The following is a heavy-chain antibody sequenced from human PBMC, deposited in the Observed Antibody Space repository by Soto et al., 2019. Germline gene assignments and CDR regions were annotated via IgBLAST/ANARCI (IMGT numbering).Heavy chain of an antibody. CDR3: ASPSWFDSSGYYFDS. CDR2: INHSGTT. J-gene: IGHJ4*02. D-gene: IGHD3-22*01. CDR1: GGSFSGYY. Sequence: SETLSLTCAVYGGSFSGYYWSWIRQPPGKGLEWIGEINHSGTTKYNPSLKSRVTISVDTSKNQFSLKLSSVTAADTAVYYCASPSWFDSSGYYFDSWGQGTQVTAPQ. V-gene: IGHV4-34*01.